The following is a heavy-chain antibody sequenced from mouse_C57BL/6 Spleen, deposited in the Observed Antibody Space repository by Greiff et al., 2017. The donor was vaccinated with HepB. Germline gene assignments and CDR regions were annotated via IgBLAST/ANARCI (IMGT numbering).Heavy chain of an antibody. J-gene: IGHJ3*01. Sequence: QVQLQQPGAELVRPGTSVKFSCKASGYTFTSYWMHWVKQRPGQGLEWIGVIDPSDSYTNYNQKFKGKATLTVDTSSSTAYMQLSSLTSEDSAVYYCARWDYYGSSYGPYWGQGTLVTVSA. CDR2: IDPSDSYT. D-gene: IGHD1-1*01. V-gene: IGHV1-59*01. CDR1: GYTFTSYW. CDR3: ARWDYYGSSYGPY.